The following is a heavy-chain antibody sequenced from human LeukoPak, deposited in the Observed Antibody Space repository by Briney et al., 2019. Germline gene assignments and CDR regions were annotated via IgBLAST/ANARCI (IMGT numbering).Heavy chain of an antibody. J-gene: IGHJ4*02. CDR2: INPNSGGT. Sequence: GASVKVSCKASGYTFTEYYMHWVRQAPGQGLEWMGWINPNSGGTNYAQKFQGRVTMTRDTSISTAYMELSRLRSDDTAVYYCARASYYYDSSGYPGYYFDYWGQGTLVTVSS. V-gene: IGHV1-2*02. CDR1: GYTFTEYY. CDR3: ARASYYYDSSGYPGYYFDY. D-gene: IGHD3-22*01.